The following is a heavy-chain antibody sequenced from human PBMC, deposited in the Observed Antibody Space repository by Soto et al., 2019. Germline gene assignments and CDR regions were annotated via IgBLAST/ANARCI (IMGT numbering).Heavy chain of an antibody. CDR1: GGTFSSYA. V-gene: IGHV1-69*12. CDR2: IIPIFGTA. CDR3: ASMLDHYYFDY. Sequence: QVQLVQSGAEVKKPGSSVKVSCKASGGTFSSYAISWVRQAPGQGLEWMGGIIPIFGTADYAQKFQGRVTITADESTSTAYMELSSLTSEDTAVYYCASMLDHYYFDYWGQGTLVTVSS. D-gene: IGHD1-1*01. J-gene: IGHJ4*02.